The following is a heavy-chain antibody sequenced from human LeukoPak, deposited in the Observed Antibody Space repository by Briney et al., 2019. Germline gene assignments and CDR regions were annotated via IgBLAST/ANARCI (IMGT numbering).Heavy chain of an antibody. CDR2: INPNSGGT. D-gene: IGHD5-12*01. Sequence: ASVKVSCKTSGYTFTGYYMHWVRQAPGQGLEWMGWINPNSGGTNYAQKFQGRVTMTRDTSISTAYMELSRLRSDDTAVYYCAKEDIAPGYYYGMDVWGQGTTVTVSS. CDR3: AKEDIAPGYYYGMDV. J-gene: IGHJ6*02. V-gene: IGHV1-2*02. CDR1: GYTFTGYY.